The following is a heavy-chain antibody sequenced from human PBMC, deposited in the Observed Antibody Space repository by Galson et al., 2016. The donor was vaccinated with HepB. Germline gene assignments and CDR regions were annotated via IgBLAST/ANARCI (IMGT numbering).Heavy chain of an antibody. CDR1: GFTFSNYW. CDR2: IYSGGPT. CDR3: ASHPDKGH. V-gene: IGHV3-53*01. Sequence: SLRLSCAASGFTFSNYWMSWVRQAPGKGLEWVSLIYSGGPTYYADSVKGRFTISRHYSKNTLYLQMNSLRAEDTAVYYFASHPDKGHWGQGTLVTVSS. J-gene: IGHJ4*02.